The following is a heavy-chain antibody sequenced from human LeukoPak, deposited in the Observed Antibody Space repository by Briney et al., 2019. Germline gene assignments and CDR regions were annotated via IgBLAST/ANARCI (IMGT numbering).Heavy chain of an antibody. CDR1: GGSISSSSYY. CDR2: IYYSGST. D-gene: IGHD3-3*01. J-gene: IGHJ6*03. CDR3: ARLAQGFLEWSYGPMGYYYYMDV. Sequence: SETLSLTCTVSGGSISSSSYYWGWIRQPPGKGLEWIVSIYYSGSTYYNPSLKSRVTISVDTSKNQFSLKLSSVTAADTAVYYCARLAQGFLEWSYGPMGYYYYMDVWGKGTTVTVSS. V-gene: IGHV4-39*01.